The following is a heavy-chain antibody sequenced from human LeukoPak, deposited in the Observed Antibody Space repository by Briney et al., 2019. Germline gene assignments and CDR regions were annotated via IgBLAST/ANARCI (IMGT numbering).Heavy chain of an antibody. CDR2: IYGGGNI. D-gene: IGHD5-24*01. Sequence: GGSLRLSCAASGFTVSSNYMNWVRQAPGKGLEWVSVIYGGGNIYYADSVKGRFTISRDNSKNTLYLQMNSLRAEDTAVYYCARGAGYNYPYYFGYWGQGTLVTVSS. J-gene: IGHJ4*02. CDR3: ARGAGYNYPYYFGY. V-gene: IGHV3-53*01. CDR1: GFTVSSNY.